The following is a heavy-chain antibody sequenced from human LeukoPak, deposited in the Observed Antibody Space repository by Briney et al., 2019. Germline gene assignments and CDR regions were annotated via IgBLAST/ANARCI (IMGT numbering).Heavy chain of an antibody. D-gene: IGHD1-7*01. J-gene: IGHJ6*03. V-gene: IGHV1-69*06. CDR3: ARVGGTTIQYYYYYYMDV. CDR1: GGTFSSYA. Sequence: GASVTVSCTASGGTFSSYAISWVRQAPGQGLEWMGGIIPIFGTANYAQKFQGRVTITADKSTSTAYMELSSLRSEDTAVYYCARVGGTTIQYYYYYYMDVWGKGTTVTVSS. CDR2: IIPIFGTA.